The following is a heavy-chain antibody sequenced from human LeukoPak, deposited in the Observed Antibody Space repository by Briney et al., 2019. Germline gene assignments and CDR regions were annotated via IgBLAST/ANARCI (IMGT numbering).Heavy chain of an antibody. J-gene: IGHJ4*02. Sequence: GGSLRLSCAASGFTFSGYGMHWVRQAPGKGLEWVAFIRYDGSNKYYADSVKGRFTISRDNSKNTLYLQMNSLRAEDTAVYYCAKDALAAPHYWGQGTLVTVSS. CDR1: GFTFSGYG. V-gene: IGHV3-30*02. CDR2: IRYDGSNK. D-gene: IGHD6-13*01. CDR3: AKDALAAPHY.